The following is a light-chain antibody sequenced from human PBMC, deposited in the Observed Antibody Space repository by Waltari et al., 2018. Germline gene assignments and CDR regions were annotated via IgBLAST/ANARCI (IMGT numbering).Light chain of an antibody. J-gene: IGKJ2*01. CDR3: QQYNNWPPMYT. Sequence: EIVMTQSQAPLSVSPGERVTLSCRASQSVSSNLAWYQQKPGQAPRVLIYAASTRAPGIPARFSGSGSGTEFTLTISSLQSEDFAVYYCQQYNNWPPMYTFGQGTKLEIK. V-gene: IGKV3-15*01. CDR2: AAS. CDR1: QSVSSN.